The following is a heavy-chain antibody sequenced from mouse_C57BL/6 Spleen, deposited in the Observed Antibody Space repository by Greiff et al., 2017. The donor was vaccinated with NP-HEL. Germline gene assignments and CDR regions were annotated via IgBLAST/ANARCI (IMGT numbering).Heavy chain of an antibody. J-gene: IGHJ3*01. CDR3: ARGGGYYGSPWFAY. V-gene: IGHV3-6*01. CDR1: GYSITSGYY. D-gene: IGHD1-1*01. CDR2: ISYDGSN. Sequence: VQLKESGPGLVKPSQSLSLTCSVTGYSITSGYYWYWIRQFPGNKLEWMGYISYDGSNNYNPYLKNRISITRDTSTNQFFLKLNSVTTEDTATYYCARGGGYYGSPWFAYWGQGTLVTVSA.